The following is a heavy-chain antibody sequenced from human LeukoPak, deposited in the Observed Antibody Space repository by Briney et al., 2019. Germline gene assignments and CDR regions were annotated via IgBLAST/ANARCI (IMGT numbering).Heavy chain of an antibody. J-gene: IGHJ4*02. CDR3: ARAQTYYGSGSYLY. CDR2: IYSGGST. V-gene: IGHV3-53*01. Sequence: PGGSLRLSCAASGFTVSSNYMSWVRQAPGKGLEWGSVIYSGGSTYYADSVKGRFTISRDNAKNSLYLQMNSLRDEDTAVYYCARAQTYYGSGSYLYWGQGTLVTVSS. D-gene: IGHD3-10*01. CDR1: GFTVSSNY.